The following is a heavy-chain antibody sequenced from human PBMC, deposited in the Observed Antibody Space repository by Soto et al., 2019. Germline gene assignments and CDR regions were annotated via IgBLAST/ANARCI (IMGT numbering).Heavy chain of an antibody. D-gene: IGHD3-22*01. CDR2: IKSKTDGKTT. J-gene: IGHJ4*02. CDR1: GFTFSNAW. Sequence: GGSLRLSCAASGFTFSNAWMSWVRQAPGKGLEWVGRIKSKTDGKTTDYAAPVKGRFTISRDDSKNTLYLQMNRLNTDVTAVYYCTTDHRHSSDYYYDYWGQGTLVTVSS. V-gene: IGHV3-15*01. CDR3: TTDHRHSSDYYYDY.